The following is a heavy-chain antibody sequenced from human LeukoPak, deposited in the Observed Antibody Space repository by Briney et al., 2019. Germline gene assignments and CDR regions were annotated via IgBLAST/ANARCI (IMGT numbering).Heavy chain of an antibody. CDR3: ARGGVVVVPAAYNWFDP. D-gene: IGHD2-2*01. Sequence: GASVKVSCKASGYTFTSYGISWVRQAPGQGLEWMGWISAYNGNTNYAQKLQGRVTMTTDTSTSTAYMELRSLRSDDTAVYYCARGGVVVVPAAYNWFDPWGQGTTVTVSS. CDR2: ISAYNGNT. V-gene: IGHV1-18*01. J-gene: IGHJ5*02. CDR1: GYTFTSYG.